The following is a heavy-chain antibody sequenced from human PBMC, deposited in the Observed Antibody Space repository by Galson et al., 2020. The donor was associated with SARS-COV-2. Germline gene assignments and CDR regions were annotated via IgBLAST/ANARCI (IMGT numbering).Heavy chain of an antibody. V-gene: IGHV2-70*01. J-gene: IGHJ6*03. CDR3: ERIWVEPGLMYFCFDYYMDV. CDR1: GFSLSTSGMC. CDR2: IDWDDDK. D-gene: IGHD2-8*01. Sequence: SGPTLVKPTQTLTLTCTFSGFSLSTSGMCVSWIRQPPGKALEWLALIDWDDDKYYSTSLKTRLTISKDTSKNQVVLTMTNMDPVDTATYYCERIWVEPGLMYFCFDYYMDVWGKGTTVSVSS.